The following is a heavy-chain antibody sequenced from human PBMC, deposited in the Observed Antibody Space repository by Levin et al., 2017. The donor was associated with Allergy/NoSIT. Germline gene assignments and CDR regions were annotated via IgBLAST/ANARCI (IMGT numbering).Heavy chain of an antibody. CDR1: GYSFTDYG. CDR2: ISTYTGDT. CDR3: GRPAGVITLVRGVLDY. V-gene: IGHV1-18*01. D-gene: IGHD3-10*01. Sequence: RAGGSLRLSCKASGYSFTDYGINWVRQAPGQGLEWLGWISTYTGDTKYAQNFQGRLNMTTDTSTTTAYMELRSLRSDDTAVYYCGRPAGVITLVRGVLDYWGQGTLVSVSS. J-gene: IGHJ4*02.